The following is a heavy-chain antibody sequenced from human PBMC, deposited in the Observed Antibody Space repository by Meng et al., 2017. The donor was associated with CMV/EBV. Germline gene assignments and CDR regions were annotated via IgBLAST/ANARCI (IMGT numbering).Heavy chain of an antibody. J-gene: IGHJ4*02. CDR3: AKGPTGTADY. CDR1: GFTFSSNG. D-gene: IGHD1-1*01. Sequence: GRLVGSGGGVVQRVGSLRLSCAASGFTFSSNGMHWVRQAPGKGLEWVAFIRYDGSNKYYADSVKGRFTISRENSKNTLYLQMNSLRAEDTAVYYCAKGPTGTADYWGQGTLVTVSS. CDR2: IRYDGSNK. V-gene: IGHV3-30*02.